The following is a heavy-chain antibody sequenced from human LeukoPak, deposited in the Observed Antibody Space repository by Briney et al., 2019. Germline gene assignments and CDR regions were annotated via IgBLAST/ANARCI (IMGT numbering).Heavy chain of an antibody. D-gene: IGHD5-24*01. CDR1: GFTVSFNY. J-gene: IGHJ5*02. CDR3: AKVHGYNFGWFDP. Sequence: GGSLRLSCAASGFTVSFNYMSWVRQAPGKGLEWVSAISGSGGSTYYADSVKGRFTISRDNSKNTLYLQMNSLRAEDTAVYYCAKVHGYNFGWFDPWGQGTLVTVSS. CDR2: ISGSGGST. V-gene: IGHV3-23*01.